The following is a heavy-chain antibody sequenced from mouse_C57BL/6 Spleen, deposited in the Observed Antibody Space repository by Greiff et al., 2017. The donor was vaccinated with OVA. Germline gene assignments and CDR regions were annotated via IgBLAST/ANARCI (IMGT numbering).Heavy chain of an antibody. CDR3: AREGVTTVVVFDY. D-gene: IGHD1-1*01. V-gene: IGHV5-6*02. Sequence: EVKLVESGGDLVKPGGSLKLSCAASGFTFSSYGMSWVRQTPDKRLEWVATISSGGSFTYYPDSVKGRFTISRDNAKNTLYLQMSSLKSEDTAMYYCAREGVTTVVVFDYWGQGTTLTVSS. CDR1: GFTFSSYG. J-gene: IGHJ2*01. CDR2: ISSGGSFT.